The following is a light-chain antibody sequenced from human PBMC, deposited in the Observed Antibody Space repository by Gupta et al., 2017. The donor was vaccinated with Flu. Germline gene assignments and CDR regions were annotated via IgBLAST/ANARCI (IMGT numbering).Light chain of an antibody. CDR3: QQYYSTPFT. V-gene: IGKV1D-43*01. J-gene: IGKJ3*01. Sequence: IRMTQSPFSLSASVGDRVTITCWASQGISSYLAWYQQKPAKAPKLFIYYASSLQRGVPSRFSGSGSGTDYTLTISSLQPEDFATYYCQQYYSTPFTFGHGTKVDIK. CDR1: QGISSY. CDR2: YAS.